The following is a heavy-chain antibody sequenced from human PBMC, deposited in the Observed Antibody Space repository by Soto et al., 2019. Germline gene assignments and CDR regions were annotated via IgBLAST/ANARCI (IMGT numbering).Heavy chain of an antibody. Sequence: SETLSLTCTVSGGSISSSSYYWGWIRQPPGKGLEWIGSIYYSGSTYYNPSLKSRVTISVDTSKNQFSLKLSSVTAADTAVYYCAIHYYFWSGYYIRYWGQGTLVTVSS. CDR3: AIHYYFWSGYYIRY. CDR2: IYYSGST. J-gene: IGHJ4*02. V-gene: IGHV4-39*01. CDR1: GGSISSSSYY. D-gene: IGHD3-3*01.